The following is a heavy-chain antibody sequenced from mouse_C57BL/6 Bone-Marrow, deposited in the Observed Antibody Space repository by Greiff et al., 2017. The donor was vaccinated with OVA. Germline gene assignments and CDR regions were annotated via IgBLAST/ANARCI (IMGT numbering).Heavy chain of an antibody. CDR2: INYDGSST. Sequence: EVKLVESEGGLVQPGSSLKLSCTASGFTFSDYYMAWVRQVPEKGLEWVANINYDGSSTYYLDSLKSRFIISRDNAKNILYLQMSSLKSEDTATYYCARDRGYEAYWGQGTLVTVSA. V-gene: IGHV5-16*01. J-gene: IGHJ3*01. CDR1: GFTFSDYY. CDR3: ARDRGYEAY. D-gene: IGHD2-2*01.